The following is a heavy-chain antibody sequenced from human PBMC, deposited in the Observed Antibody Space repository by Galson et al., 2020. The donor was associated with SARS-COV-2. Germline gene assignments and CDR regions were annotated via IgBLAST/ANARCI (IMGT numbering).Heavy chain of an antibody. D-gene: IGHD3-10*01. CDR3: TTMIQGGY. CDR1: GFTIGDRA. V-gene: IGHV3-49*04. Sequence: GGSLRLSCTTSGFTIGDRAMSWVRQAPGTGLEWVGFIRSQAYGGPTEYAASVKGRFIIARDDSKSIGYLQMNSLKTEDTAVYYCTTMIQGGYWGQGTLVTVSS. J-gene: IGHJ4*02. CDR2: IRSQAYGGPT.